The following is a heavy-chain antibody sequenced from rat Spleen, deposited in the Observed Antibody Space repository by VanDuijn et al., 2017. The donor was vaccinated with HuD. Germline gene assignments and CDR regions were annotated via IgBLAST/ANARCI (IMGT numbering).Heavy chain of an antibody. J-gene: IGHJ3*01. V-gene: IGHV5-19*01. CDR1: GFTFSNYG. CDR2: ISPSGGTT. Sequence: EVQLVESGGDLVQPGRSLKLSCAASGFTFSNYGMHWIRQAPTKGLEWVASISPSGGTTYYPDSVKGRFTISRDNAKSTLYLQMDSLRSEDTASYYCARHDYDGSYPFAYWGQGTLVTVSS. CDR3: ARHDYDGSYPFAY. D-gene: IGHD1-12*02.